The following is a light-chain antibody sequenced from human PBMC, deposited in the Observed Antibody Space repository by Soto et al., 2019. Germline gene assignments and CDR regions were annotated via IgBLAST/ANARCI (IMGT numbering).Light chain of an antibody. Sequence: QSVLTQPASVSGSPGQSITISCTGTSNDVGSYNYVSWYQQHPGKAPKLMIFEVTNRPSGVSNRFSGSKSGNTASLTISGLQAEDEATHYCSSYTSSNTVDVVFGGGTKLTVL. V-gene: IGLV2-14*01. CDR3: SSYTSSNTVDVV. CDR2: EVT. J-gene: IGLJ2*01. CDR1: SNDVGSYNY.